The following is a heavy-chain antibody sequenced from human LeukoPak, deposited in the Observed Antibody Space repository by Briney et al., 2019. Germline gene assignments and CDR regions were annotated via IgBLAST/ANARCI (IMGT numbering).Heavy chain of an antibody. J-gene: IGHJ4*02. D-gene: IGHD6-19*01. CDR2: IWNDGNKK. Sequence: PGGSLRLSCAASGFTLSYYGMHWVRQAPGKGLEWVAVIWNDGNKKYYADSVKGRFTISRDNSKNTLYLQMNSLRAEDTAIYYCARALYSGGWYGGDYWGQGTLVTVSS. CDR3: ARALYSGGWYGGDY. V-gene: IGHV3-33*01. CDR1: GFTLSYYG.